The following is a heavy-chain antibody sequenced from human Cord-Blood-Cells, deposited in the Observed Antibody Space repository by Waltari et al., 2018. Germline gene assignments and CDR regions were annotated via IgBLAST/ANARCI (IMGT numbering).Heavy chain of an antibody. V-gene: IGHV3-23*01. CDR1: GFTFSSYA. Sequence: EVQLLESGGGLVQPGGSLRLACAASGFTFSSYAMSWVRPAPGKGLEWVSAISGSGGSTYYADSVKGRFTISRDNSKNTLYLQMNSLRAEDTAVYYCAKEGELGISWYSDLWGRGTLVTVSS. J-gene: IGHJ2*01. CDR3: AKEGELGISWYSDL. CDR2: ISGSGGST. D-gene: IGHD7-27*01.